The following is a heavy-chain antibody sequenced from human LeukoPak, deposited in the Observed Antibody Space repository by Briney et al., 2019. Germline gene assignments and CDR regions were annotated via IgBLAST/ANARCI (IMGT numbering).Heavy chain of an antibody. CDR3: ARAAEDYGDYIAPDY. D-gene: IGHD4-17*01. J-gene: IGHJ4*02. Sequence: SQTLSLTCTVSGGSISSGGYYWSWIRQHPGKGLEWIGYIYYSGSTYYNPSLKSRVTISVDTSKNQFSLKLSSVTAADTAVYYCARAAEDYGDYIAPDYWGQGTLATVSS. CDR1: GGSISSGGYY. V-gene: IGHV4-31*03. CDR2: IYYSGST.